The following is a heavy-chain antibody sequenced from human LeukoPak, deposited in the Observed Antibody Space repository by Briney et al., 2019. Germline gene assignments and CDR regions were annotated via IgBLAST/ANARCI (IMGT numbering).Heavy chain of an antibody. V-gene: IGHV3-48*04. J-gene: IGHJ6*02. Sequence: GGSLRLSCAASGFTFSSHSMNWVRQAPGKGLEWVSYISSSSSTIYYADSVKGRFTISRDNAKNSLYLQMNSLRAEDTAVYYCASGPYSSSWYQDGMDVWGQGTTVTVSS. CDR3: ASGPYSSSWYQDGMDV. CDR2: ISSSSSTI. D-gene: IGHD6-13*01. CDR1: GFTFSSHS.